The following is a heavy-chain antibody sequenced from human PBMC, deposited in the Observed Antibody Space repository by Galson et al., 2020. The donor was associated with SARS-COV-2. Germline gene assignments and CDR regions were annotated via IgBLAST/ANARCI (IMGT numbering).Heavy chain of an antibody. V-gene: IGHV3-23*01. D-gene: IGHD3-22*01. CDR3: AKDRYYYDSSGPLDI. CDR1: GFTFSSYA. CDR2: ISGSGGGT. J-gene: IGHJ3*02. Sequence: GGSLRLSCAASGFTFSSYAMSWVRQAPGKGLEWVSAISGSGGGTYYVDSVKGRFTISRDNSKNTLFLQMNSLRAEDTAVYYCAKDRYYYDSSGPLDIWGQGTMVTFSS.